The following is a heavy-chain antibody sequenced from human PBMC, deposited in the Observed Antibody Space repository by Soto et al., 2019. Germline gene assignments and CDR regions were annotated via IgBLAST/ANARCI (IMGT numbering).Heavy chain of an antibody. CDR1: GGSVSSGSYY. D-gene: IGHD6-19*01. Sequence: PSETLTVTCSVTGGSVSSGSYYWHWIRQPPGKGLEWIGYTYYTGTTNSNPSLKRPVTISLDTSKNQFSLKLSSVTPADTAVYYCARWRAGEGGYYFDSWGQGTLVTVSS. CDR3: ARWRAGEGGYYFDS. V-gene: IGHV4-61*01. J-gene: IGHJ4*02. CDR2: TYYTGTT.